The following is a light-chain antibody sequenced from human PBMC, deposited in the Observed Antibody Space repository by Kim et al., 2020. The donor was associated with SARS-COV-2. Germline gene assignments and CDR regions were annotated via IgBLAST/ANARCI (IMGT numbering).Light chain of an antibody. CDR2: EVV. Sequence: QSALTQPASVSGSPGQSITISCTGTSSDVGSYNLVSWYRQYPGKAPKLIIYEVVKRPSGVSNRFSGSKSGNTASLTISGLQAEDEADYYCCSYAGSNWVFGGGTQLTVL. CDR1: SSDVGSYNL. V-gene: IGLV2-23*02. J-gene: IGLJ3*02. CDR3: CSYAGSNWV.